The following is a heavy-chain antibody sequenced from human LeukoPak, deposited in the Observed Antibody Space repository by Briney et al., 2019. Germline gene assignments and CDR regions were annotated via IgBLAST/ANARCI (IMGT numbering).Heavy chain of an antibody. J-gene: IGHJ4*02. Sequence: SETLSLTCAVYGGSFSGYYWSWIRQPPGKGLEWIGEINHSGSTNYNPSLKSRVTISVDTSKNQFSLKLSSVTAVDTAVYYCARGFTLRYFDWLSITPFDYWGQGTLVTVSS. CDR2: INHSGST. D-gene: IGHD3-9*01. V-gene: IGHV4-34*01. CDR3: ARGFTLRYFDWLSITPFDY. CDR1: GGSFSGYY.